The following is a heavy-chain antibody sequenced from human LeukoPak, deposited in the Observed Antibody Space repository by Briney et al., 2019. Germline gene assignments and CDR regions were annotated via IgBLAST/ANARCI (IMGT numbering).Heavy chain of an antibody. CDR1: GGSISSGGYY. J-gene: IGHJ4*02. D-gene: IGHD2-2*01. CDR2: IYYSGST. Sequence: SETLSHTCTVSGGSISSGGYYWSWIRQHPWKGLEWIGYIYYSGSTYYNPSLKSRVTISVDTSKNQFSLKLSSVTAADTAVYYCARGSTPADFDYWGQGTLVTVSS. V-gene: IGHV4-31*03. CDR3: ARGSTPADFDY.